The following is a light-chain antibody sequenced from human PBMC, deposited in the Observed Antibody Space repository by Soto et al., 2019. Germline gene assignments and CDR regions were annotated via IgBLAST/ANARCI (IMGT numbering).Light chain of an antibody. V-gene: IGKV3-20*01. J-gene: IGKJ4*01. Sequence: EIVLTQSPDTLSLSPGERAILSCRASHSVGSNYLAWYQQKPGQAPRLLIYAASSRATGIPDRFRGSGSGTDFTLTISRLEPEDFAVYYCQQCGSAPLTFGGGTKVEIK. CDR2: AAS. CDR3: QQCGSAPLT. CDR1: HSVGSNY.